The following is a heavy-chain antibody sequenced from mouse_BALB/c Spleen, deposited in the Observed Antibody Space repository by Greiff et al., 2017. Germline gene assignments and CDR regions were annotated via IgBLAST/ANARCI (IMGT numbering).Heavy chain of an antibody. CDR3: AREDYGSLFAY. D-gene: IGHD1-1*01. CDR1: GYSITSDYA. Sequence: VQLQESGPGLVKPSQSLSLTCTVTGYSITSDYAWNWIRQFPGNKLEWMGYISYSGSTSYNPSLKSRISITRDTSKNQFFLQLNSVTTEDTATYYCAREDYGSLFAYWGQGTLVTVSA. V-gene: IGHV3-2*02. CDR2: ISYSGST. J-gene: IGHJ3*01.